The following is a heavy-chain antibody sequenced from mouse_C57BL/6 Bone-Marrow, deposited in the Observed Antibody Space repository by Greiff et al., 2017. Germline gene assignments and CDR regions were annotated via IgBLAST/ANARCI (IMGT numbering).Heavy chain of an antibody. V-gene: IGHV1-74*01. D-gene: IGHD2-13*01. CDR2: IHPSDRDT. J-gene: IGHJ4*01. CDR1: GYTFTSYW. Sequence: QVQLQQPGAELVKPGASVKVSCKASGYTFTSYWMHWVKQRPGQGLEWIGRIHPSDRDTNYNQKFKGKATLTVDKSSSTSYMQRSSLTSEDSAVYYCAIGGLLRDYAMDYWGQGTSVTVSS. CDR3: AIGGLLRDYAMDY.